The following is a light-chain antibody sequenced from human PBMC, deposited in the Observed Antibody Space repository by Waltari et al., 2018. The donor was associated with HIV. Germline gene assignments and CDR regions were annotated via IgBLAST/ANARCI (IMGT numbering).Light chain of an antibody. CDR1: RSNIGSKY. CDR2: RNN. J-gene: IGLJ3*02. Sequence: QSVLTQPPSASGTPGPRVTISCSGSRSNIGSKYVSWFQPLPGTAPNLLMYRNNQRPSGVPDRVSGSKSGTSASLASSGLRAEDEADYYCAAWDDSLSAVVFGGGTKLTVL. CDR3: AAWDDSLSAVV. V-gene: IGLV1-47*01.